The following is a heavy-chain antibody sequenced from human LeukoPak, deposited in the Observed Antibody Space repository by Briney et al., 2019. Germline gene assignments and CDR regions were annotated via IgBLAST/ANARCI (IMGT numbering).Heavy chain of an antibody. Sequence: GGSLRLSCVASGFTLSSYNMKWVRQAPGKRLEWVSSISWRNIDIEYADSVKGRFTISRDNSKNTLYVQVNSLRAEDTAVYYCARGPLTEVAGTTWDSWGRGTLVTVSS. CDR1: GFTLSSYN. D-gene: IGHD6-19*01. V-gene: IGHV3-21*06. J-gene: IGHJ4*02. CDR3: ARGPLTEVAGTTWDS. CDR2: ISWRNIDI.